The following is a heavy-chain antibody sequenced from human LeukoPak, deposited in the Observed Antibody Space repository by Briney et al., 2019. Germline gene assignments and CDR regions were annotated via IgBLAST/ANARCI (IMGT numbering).Heavy chain of an antibody. Sequence: GGSLRLSCAASGFTFSSYEMNWVRQAPGKGLEWVSFISSSGSAIHYADSVRGRFTISRDYAKNSLYLQMSRLRAEDTAVYYCAREKLSFFDSSGYFDYWGQGTLVTVSS. J-gene: IGHJ4*02. CDR3: AREKLSFFDSSGYFDY. CDR1: GFTFSSYE. D-gene: IGHD3-22*01. V-gene: IGHV3-48*03. CDR2: ISSSGSAI.